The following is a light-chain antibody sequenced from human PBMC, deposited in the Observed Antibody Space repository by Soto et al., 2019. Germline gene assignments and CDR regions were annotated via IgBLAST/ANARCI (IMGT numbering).Light chain of an antibody. Sequence: EIVLTQSPGTLSLSPGEGATLSCRASQSIGGNFLAWYQQRRGQAPRLLIHGASNRATGIPDRFSGSGSGTDFTLTITRLEPEDFAVYYCQEYSKWPSRTFGPGTKVEIK. CDR1: QSIGGNF. J-gene: IGKJ1*01. V-gene: IGKV3-20*01. CDR2: GAS. CDR3: QEYSKWPSRT.